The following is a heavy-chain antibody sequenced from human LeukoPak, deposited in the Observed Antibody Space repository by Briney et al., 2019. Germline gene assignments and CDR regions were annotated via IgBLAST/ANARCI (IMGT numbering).Heavy chain of an antibody. CDR2: IKQDGSEK. J-gene: IGHJ6*03. V-gene: IGHV3-7*01. D-gene: IGHD2-2*01. CDR1: GFTFSSYW. CDR3: ARELGNIVVVPAANYYYYYYMDV. Sequence: GGSLRLSCAASGFTFSSYWMSWVRQAPGKGLEWVANIKQDGSEKYYVDSVKGRFTISRDNAKNSLYLQMNSLRAEDTAVYYCARELGNIVVVPAANYYYYYYMDVWGKGTTVTVSS.